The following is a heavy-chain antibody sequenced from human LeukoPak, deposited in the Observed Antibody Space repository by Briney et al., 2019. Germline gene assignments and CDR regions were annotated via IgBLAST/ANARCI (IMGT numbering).Heavy chain of an antibody. J-gene: IGHJ4*02. V-gene: IGHV4-30-4*01. CDR3: ASWNNDYGAYYFDY. Sequence: PSQTLSLTCTVSGGSISSGDHYWSWIRQPPGKGLEWIGYIYYSGSTYYNPSLKSRVTISVDTSKNQFSLKLSSVTAADTAVYYCASWNNDYGAYYFDYWGQGTLVTVSS. CDR2: IYYSGST. CDR1: GGSISSGDHY. D-gene: IGHD4-17*01.